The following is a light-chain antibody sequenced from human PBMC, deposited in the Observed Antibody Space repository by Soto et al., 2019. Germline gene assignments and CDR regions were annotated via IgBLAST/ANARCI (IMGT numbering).Light chain of an antibody. J-gene: IGKJ1*01. CDR1: QAVSTW. CDR3: QQYHTYWWT. CDR2: AAS. Sequence: DIQMTQSPSSVSASVGDTVTITCRASQAVSTWLAWYQQKPGGAPKLLIYAASTLQSGVPSRFSGSGSGTDFTLTINSLQPDDSATYYCQQYHTYWWTFGQGTKVDIK. V-gene: IGKV1D-16*01.